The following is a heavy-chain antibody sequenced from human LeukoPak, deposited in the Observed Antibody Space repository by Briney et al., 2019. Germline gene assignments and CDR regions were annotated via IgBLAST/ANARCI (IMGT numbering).Heavy chain of an antibody. J-gene: IGHJ6*02. V-gene: IGHV3-23*01. CDR1: GFTFISYA. CDR3: ARPRGREATIRLGSPSYYGMDV. CDR2: ISGSGGST. Sequence: GGSLRLSSAASGFTFISYAMSWVRQAPGKGLEWVSAISGSGGSTYYADSVKGRFTISRDNSKNTLYLQMNSLRAEDTAVYYCARPRGREATIRLGSPSYYGMDVWGQGTTVTVSS. D-gene: IGHD5-24*01.